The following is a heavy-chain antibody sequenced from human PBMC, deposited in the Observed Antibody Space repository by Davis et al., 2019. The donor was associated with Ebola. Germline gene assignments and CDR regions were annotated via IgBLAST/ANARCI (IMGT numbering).Heavy chain of an antibody. CDR3: ARPNYDVLTGYQP. J-gene: IGHJ4*02. Sequence: AASVKVYCKASGYTFTSYDINWVRQGTGQGLEWMGWINPNSGNTDYAQKFQGRVTMTRNTSITTAYMELSSLRSEDTAVYYCARPNYDVLTGYQPWGQGTLVTVSS. CDR1: GYTFTSYD. D-gene: IGHD3-9*01. CDR2: INPNSGNT. V-gene: IGHV1-8*01.